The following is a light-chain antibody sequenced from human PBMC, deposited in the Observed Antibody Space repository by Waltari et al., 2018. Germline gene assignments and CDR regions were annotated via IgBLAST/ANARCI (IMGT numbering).Light chain of an antibody. V-gene: IGLV1-44*01. CDR1: SSHIGSNT. J-gene: IGLJ2*01. CDR3: AAWDVSLKGV. CDR2: RNN. Sequence: QSVLTQPPSASGTPGQRVTISGSGSSSHIGSNTVNWYQQLPAMAPKLIIYRNNPRPSGVPDRFSGSKSGTSASLAISGLQSDDEADYYCAAWDVSLKGVFGGGTKVTVL.